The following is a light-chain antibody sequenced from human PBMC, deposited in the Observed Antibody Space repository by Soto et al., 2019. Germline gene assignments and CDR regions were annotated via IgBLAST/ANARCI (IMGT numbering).Light chain of an antibody. CDR1: SSNIGAGYD. Sequence: QSVLTQPPSVSGAPGQRVTISCTVSSSNIGAGYDVHWYQQLPGTAPKLLIYGNSNRPSGVPDRFSGSKSGTSASLAITGFQAEDEADYYCQSYDSSLNGRVFGTGTKLTVL. CDR2: GNS. CDR3: QSYDSSLNGRV. J-gene: IGLJ1*01. V-gene: IGLV1-40*01.